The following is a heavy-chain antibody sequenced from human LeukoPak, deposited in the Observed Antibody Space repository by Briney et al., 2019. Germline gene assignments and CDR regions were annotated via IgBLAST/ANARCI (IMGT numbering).Heavy chain of an antibody. CDR3: ARVIYCSSGSCIGGVFDI. Sequence: GGSLRLSCAASGFTVSSNYMSWVRQAPGKGLEWVSVIYSAGSTYYADSVKGRFTISRDNSKNTLYLQMNSLRVEDTAVYYCARVIYCSSGSCIGGVFDIWGQGTMVTVFS. CDR1: GFTVSSNY. J-gene: IGHJ3*02. V-gene: IGHV3-53*01. CDR2: IYSAGST. D-gene: IGHD2-15*01.